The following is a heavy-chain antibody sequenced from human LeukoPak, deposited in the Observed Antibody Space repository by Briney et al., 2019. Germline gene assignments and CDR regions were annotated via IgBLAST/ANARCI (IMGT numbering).Heavy chain of an antibody. D-gene: IGHD3-3*01. J-gene: IGHJ4*02. CDR3: ARALIYDFWTYFDY. CDR2: IYSGGST. Sequence: GGSLRLSCAASGFTVSSNYMSWVRQAPGKGLEWVSVIYSGGSTYYADSVKGRFTISRDNSKNTLYLQMNSLRAEDTAVYYCARALIYDFWTYFDYWGQGTLVTVSS. CDR1: GFTVSSNY. V-gene: IGHV3-66*01.